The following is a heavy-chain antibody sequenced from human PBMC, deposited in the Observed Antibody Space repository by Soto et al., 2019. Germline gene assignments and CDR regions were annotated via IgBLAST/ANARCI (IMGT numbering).Heavy chain of an antibody. CDR3: ARDGYYDFWSGYYYMDV. D-gene: IGHD3-3*01. V-gene: IGHV3-7*01. CDR2: IKQDGSEK. Sequence: PGGSLRLSCAASGFTFSSYWMSWVRQAPGKGLEWVANIKQDGSEKYYVDSVKGRFTISRDNAKNSLYLQMNSLRAEDTAVYYCARDGYYDFWSGYYYMDVWGKGTTVTVSS. CDR1: GFTFSSYW. J-gene: IGHJ6*03.